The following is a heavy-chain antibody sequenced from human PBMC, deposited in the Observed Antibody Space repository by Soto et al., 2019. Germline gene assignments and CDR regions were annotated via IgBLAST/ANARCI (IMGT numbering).Heavy chain of an antibody. J-gene: IGHJ5*02. Sequence: SLTCNVSGGPISSYYWSWIRQSPGKGLEWIGQIFYTGNTNYNPSLKSRVTMSVDIPKKQFSLKLRSVTTADTAIYFCARNNVRGVSNSYNWMDPWGQGTLVTVSS. V-gene: IGHV4-59*01. CDR1: GGPISSYY. CDR2: IFYTGNT. CDR3: ARNNVRGVSNSYNWMDP. D-gene: IGHD3-10*01.